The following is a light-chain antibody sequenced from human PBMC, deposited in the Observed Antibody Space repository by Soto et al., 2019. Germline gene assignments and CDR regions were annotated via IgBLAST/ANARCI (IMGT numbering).Light chain of an antibody. J-gene: IGLJ2*01. CDR2: NTL. CDR3: LLTYSGGRV. CDR1: DGPVTSGHY. V-gene: IGLV7-46*01. Sequence: QDVVTQEPSLTVSPGGTVTITCGSSDGPVTSGHYPYRYQQRPGQVPRTLIYNTLNRQSWAAARFSGSLVGVKAALTLSGPQREDEADYCCLLTYSGGRVFGGGTKVTVL.